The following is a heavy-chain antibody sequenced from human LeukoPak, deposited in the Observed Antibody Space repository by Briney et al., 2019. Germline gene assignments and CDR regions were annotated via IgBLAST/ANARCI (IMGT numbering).Heavy chain of an antibody. CDR3: ARVGSGNFDY. J-gene: IGHJ4*02. D-gene: IGHD1-26*01. CDR2: IYYSGNT. Sequence: SETLSLTCTVSGVSISSYYWSWIRQPPGKGLEWIGYIYYSGNTNYNPSLKSRVTISTDTSKNQFSLKLNSVTAADTAVYYCARVGSGNFDYWGQGTLVTVSS. V-gene: IGHV4-59*08. CDR1: GVSISSYY.